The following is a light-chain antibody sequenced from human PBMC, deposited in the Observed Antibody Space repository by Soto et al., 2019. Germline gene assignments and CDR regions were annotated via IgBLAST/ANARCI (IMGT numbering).Light chain of an antibody. Sequence: EIVLTQSPDTLSLSPGERGSLSCRASQSLTTNFLAWYQQRPGLAPRLLIYGASSRVTDIPDRFSGNGSGTDFTHTINVREADDCGVYYGQHYGGSPPSTFGQGTKV. V-gene: IGKV3-20*01. J-gene: IGKJ1*01. CDR3: QHYGGSPPST. CDR2: GAS. CDR1: QSLTTNF.